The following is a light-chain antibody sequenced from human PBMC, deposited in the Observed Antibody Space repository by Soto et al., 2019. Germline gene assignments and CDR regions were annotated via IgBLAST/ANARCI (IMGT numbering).Light chain of an antibody. CDR1: SSDVGGYNY. Sequence: QSALTQPRSVSGSPGQSVTISCTGTSSDVGGYNYVSWYQQHPGKAPKLMIYDVSKGPSGVPDRFSGSKSGNTASLTISGLQAEDEADYYCCSNAGRSWVFGGGTKLTVL. CDR2: DVS. CDR3: CSNAGRSWV. J-gene: IGLJ3*02. V-gene: IGLV2-11*01.